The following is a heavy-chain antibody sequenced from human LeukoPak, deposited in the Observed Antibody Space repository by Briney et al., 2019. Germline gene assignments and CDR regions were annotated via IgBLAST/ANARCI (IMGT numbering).Heavy chain of an antibody. J-gene: IGHJ6*03. Sequence: GGSLRLSCAASGFTFSSYWMSWVRQAPGKGLEWVANIKQDGSEKYYVDSVKGRFTISRDNAKNSLYLQMNSLIDEDTAVYYCARDVQQLVPYVFYYSYMDVWGKGTTVTVSS. D-gene: IGHD6-13*01. CDR1: GFTFSSYW. V-gene: IGHV3-7*01. CDR3: ARDVQQLVPYVFYYSYMDV. CDR2: IKQDGSEK.